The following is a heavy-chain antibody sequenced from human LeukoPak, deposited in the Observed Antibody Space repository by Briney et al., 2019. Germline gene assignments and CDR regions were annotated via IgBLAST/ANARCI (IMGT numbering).Heavy chain of an antibody. D-gene: IGHD2-21*01. V-gene: IGHV3-23*01. CDR3: AKGLAYMDV. CDR2: ISGSGGST. CDR1: GFTFSNAW. Sequence: GGSLRLSCAASGFTFSNAWMSWVRQAPGKGLEWVSAISGSGGSTYYADSVKGRFTISRDNSKNTLYLQMNSLRAEDTAVHYCAKGLAYMDVWGKGTTVTISS. J-gene: IGHJ6*03.